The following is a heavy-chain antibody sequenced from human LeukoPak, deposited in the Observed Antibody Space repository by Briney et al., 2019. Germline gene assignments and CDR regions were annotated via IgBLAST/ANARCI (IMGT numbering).Heavy chain of an antibody. D-gene: IGHD3-10*01. V-gene: IGHV3-23*01. Sequence: PGGSLRLSCAASGFTFSSYAMSWVRQAPGKGLEWVSAISGSGGSTYYADSVKGRFTISRDNSKNTLYLQMNSLRAEDTAVYYCAKGLPVLLWFGYLFYFDYWGQGTLVTVSS. J-gene: IGHJ4*02. CDR1: GFTFSSYA. CDR3: AKGLPVLLWFGYLFYFDY. CDR2: ISGSGGST.